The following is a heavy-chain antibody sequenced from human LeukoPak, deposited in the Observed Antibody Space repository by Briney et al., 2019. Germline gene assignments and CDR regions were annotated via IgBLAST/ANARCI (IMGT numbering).Heavy chain of an antibody. CDR1: GFTFRPYS. Sequence: GGSPRLSCAASGFTFRPYSMNWVRQAPGKGLEWVSSISSGSSYIYYADSVKGRFTISRDNAKNSLYLQMNSLRAEDTAVYYCARDPGQDRIGTAGGWFDPWGQGTLVTVSS. CDR2: ISSGSSYI. V-gene: IGHV3-21*01. CDR3: ARDPGQDRIGTAGGWFDP. D-gene: IGHD6-13*01. J-gene: IGHJ5*02.